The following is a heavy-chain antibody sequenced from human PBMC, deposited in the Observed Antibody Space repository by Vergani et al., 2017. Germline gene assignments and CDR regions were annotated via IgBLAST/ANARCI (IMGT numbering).Heavy chain of an antibody. J-gene: IGHJ5*02. CDR3: ARAPGRRCSGGSCYSSFRWFDP. D-gene: IGHD2-15*01. Sequence: QVQLVQSGAEVKKPGASVKVSCWASGYTFIEYDIDWVRQAAGQGLEWMGWMNPKSGNSGFAQKFHGRVTMTRDTSISTAYMELNSLTSEDTAVYYCARAPGRRCSGGSCYSSFRWFDPWGQGTLVTVFS. CDR2: MNPKSGNS. V-gene: IGHV1-8*01. CDR1: GYTFIEYD.